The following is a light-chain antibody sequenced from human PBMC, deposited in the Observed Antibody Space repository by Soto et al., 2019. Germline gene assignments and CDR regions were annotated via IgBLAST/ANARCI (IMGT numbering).Light chain of an antibody. Sequence: QSALTQPASVSGSPGQSITISCTGSSSDIGRYKYVSWYQQHPDKAPRLIIYEVTNRPSGVSSRFSGSKSHNTVSLTISGLQAEDEADYYCSSYTDDTTYVFGTGTKLTVL. CDR3: SSYTDDTTYV. CDR2: EVT. CDR1: SSDIGRYKY. J-gene: IGLJ1*01. V-gene: IGLV2-14*01.